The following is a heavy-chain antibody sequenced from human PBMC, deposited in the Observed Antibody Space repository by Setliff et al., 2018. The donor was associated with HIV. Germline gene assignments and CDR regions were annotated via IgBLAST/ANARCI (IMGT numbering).Heavy chain of an antibody. J-gene: IGHJ5*02. V-gene: IGHV3-74*03. CDR2: INTDGSSA. CDR1: GFTFSNSW. CDR3: ARVASGYDYGWLDP. Sequence: PGGSLRLSCAASGFTFSNSWMHWVRQAPGKGLVWVSRINTDGSSATYADSVKGRFTNSRDNAKNTLYVQMNNLRAEDTAVYYCARVASGYDYGWLDPWGQGTLVTVSS. D-gene: IGHD5-12*01.